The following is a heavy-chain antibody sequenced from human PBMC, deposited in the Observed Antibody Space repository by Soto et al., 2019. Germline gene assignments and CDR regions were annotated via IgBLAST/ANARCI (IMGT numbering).Heavy chain of an antibody. CDR2: VYYSGST. V-gene: IGHV4-31*03. D-gene: IGHD2-2*01. Sequence: QVQLQESGPGLVKPSQTLSLTCTVSGGSISSDSFYWNWIRQHPGKGLEWIGYVYYSGSTYYNPSLKSRVTMSVDTSKNQFSLNLKSVTAADTAVYSCARAEVKRGRPYWGSTSCVYYFDSWGQGTLVSVSS. CDR1: GGSISSDSFY. J-gene: IGHJ4*02. CDR3: ARAEVKRGRPYWGSTSCVYYFDS.